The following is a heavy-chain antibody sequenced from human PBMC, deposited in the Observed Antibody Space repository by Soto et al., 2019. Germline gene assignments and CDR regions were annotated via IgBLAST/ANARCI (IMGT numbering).Heavy chain of an antibody. CDR2: ISGGGGSI. V-gene: IGHV3-23*01. D-gene: IGHD2-2*02. Sequence: EVQVLESGGGLVQPGGSLRLSCAASGFNFNTYAMSWVRQAPGKGLEWVSGISGGGGSIHYVDSVKGRFTISRDNSKNTLYLQMNSLRAEDTAVYYCAKDFVLVPGATPGWFDPWGQGTLVTVSA. CDR3: AKDFVLVPGATPGWFDP. CDR1: GFNFNTYA. J-gene: IGHJ5*02.